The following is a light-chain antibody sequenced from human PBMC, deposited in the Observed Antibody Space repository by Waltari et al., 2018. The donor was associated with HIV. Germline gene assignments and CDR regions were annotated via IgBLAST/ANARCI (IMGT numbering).Light chain of an antibody. Sequence: QSALTQPPSASGSPGQSVTISCSGTSSDVGGYDYVSWYQQHPGKAPKLMIYEVSTRPPGVPVRFSGSKSGNTASLTVSGLQAEDEADYYCSSHAGSNNYVFGTGTKVTVL. V-gene: IGLV2-8*01. CDR1: SSDVGGYDY. CDR3: SSHAGSNNYV. J-gene: IGLJ1*01. CDR2: EVS.